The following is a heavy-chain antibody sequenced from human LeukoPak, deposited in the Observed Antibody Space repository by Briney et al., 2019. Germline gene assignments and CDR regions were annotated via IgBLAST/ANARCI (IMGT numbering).Heavy chain of an antibody. Sequence: GGSLRLSCAASGFSFSSYAMSWVRQAPGKGLEWVSAISGSGGSTYYADSVKGRFTISRDNSKNTLYLQMNSLRAEDPAVYYCAKDGYDYYYYYMDVWGKGTTVTVSS. V-gene: IGHV3-23*01. J-gene: IGHJ6*03. CDR1: GFSFSSYA. D-gene: IGHD1-1*01. CDR3: AKDGYDYYYYYMDV. CDR2: ISGSGGST.